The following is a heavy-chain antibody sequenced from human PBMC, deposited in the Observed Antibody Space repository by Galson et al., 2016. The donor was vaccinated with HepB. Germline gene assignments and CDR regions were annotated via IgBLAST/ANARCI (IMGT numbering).Heavy chain of an antibody. V-gene: IGHV3-9*01. CDR3: ARSARPYYYYHGMDV. CDR2: ISWNSGSI. CDR1: GLTFDTYA. Sequence: SLRLSCAASGLTFDTYAMHWVRQAPGKGLEWVSGISWNSGSIGYADSVKGRFNISRDNAKNSLYLQMNSLRAEDTALYYCARSARPYYYYHGMDVWGQGTTVTVSS. J-gene: IGHJ6*02. D-gene: IGHD6-6*01.